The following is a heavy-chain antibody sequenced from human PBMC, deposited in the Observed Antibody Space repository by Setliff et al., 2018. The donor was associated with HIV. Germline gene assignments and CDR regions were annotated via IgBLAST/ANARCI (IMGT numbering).Heavy chain of an antibody. D-gene: IGHD6-13*01. J-gene: IGHJ4*02. V-gene: IGHV4-4*08. CDR1: GGSISSYY. CDR3: ARTYSSSWYSSHLWVDY. Sequence: PSETLSLTCTVSGGSISSYYWSWIRQPPGKGLEWIGHIYIGSTNYNPSLKSRVTISADTSKNQFSLKLSSVTAADTAVYYCARTYSSSWYSSHLWVDYWGQGTLVTAPQ. CDR2: IYIGST.